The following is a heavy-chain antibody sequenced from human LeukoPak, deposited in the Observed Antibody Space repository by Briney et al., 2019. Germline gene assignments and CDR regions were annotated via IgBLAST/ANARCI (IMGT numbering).Heavy chain of an antibody. CDR1: GYTFTSYG. CDR2: ISAYNGNT. D-gene: IGHD2/OR15-2a*01. CDR3: ARASFLILVNDY. V-gene: IGHV1-18*01. Sequence: ASVKVSCKASGYTFTSYGISWVRQAPGQGLEWMGWISAYNGNTNYAQKLQGRVTMTRDTSTSTVYMELSSLRSEDTAVYYCARASFLILVNDYWGQGTLVTVSS. J-gene: IGHJ4*02.